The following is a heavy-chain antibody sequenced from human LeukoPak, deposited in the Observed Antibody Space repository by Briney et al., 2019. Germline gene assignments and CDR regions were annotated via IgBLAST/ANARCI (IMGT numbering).Heavy chain of an antibody. J-gene: IGHJ4*02. CDR3: ARDLSGGQGYFDY. CDR1: GFTFSSYG. CDR2: ISGSGGST. V-gene: IGHV3-23*01. Sequence: GGSLRLSCAASGFTFSSYGMSWVRQAPGKGLEWVSAISGSGGSTYYADSVKGRFTISRDNSKNTLYLQMNSLRAEDTAVYYCARDLSGGQGYFDYWGQGTLVTVSS. D-gene: IGHD3-16*01.